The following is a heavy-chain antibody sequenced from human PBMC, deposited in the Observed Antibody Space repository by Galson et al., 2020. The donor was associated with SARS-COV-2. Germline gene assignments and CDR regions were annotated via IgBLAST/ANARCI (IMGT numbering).Heavy chain of an antibody. J-gene: IGHJ3*02. CDR2: ISYDGSNK. Sequence: GESLKISCAASGFTFSSYAMHWVRQAPGKGLEWVAVISYDGSNKYYADSVKGRFTISRDNSKNTLYLQMNSLRAEDTAVYYCARAGVYNWNDLLLDAFDIWGQGTMVTVSS. CDR1: GFTFSSYA. D-gene: IGHD1-20*01. V-gene: IGHV3-30*04. CDR3: ARAGVYNWNDLLLDAFDI.